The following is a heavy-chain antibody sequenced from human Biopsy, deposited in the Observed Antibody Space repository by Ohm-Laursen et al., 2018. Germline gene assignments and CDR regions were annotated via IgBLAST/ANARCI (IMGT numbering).Heavy chain of an antibody. J-gene: IGHJ5*02. CDR3: ARADPPLFYYGSGSSNWFDP. D-gene: IGHD3-10*01. Sequence: ASVKVSCKAYGYSFASYGITWVRQAPGQGLEWMGWMNPDSGNTGYAQNFQGRVTMTRNTSISTAYMELSSLKSEDTAVYFCARADPPLFYYGSGSSNWFDPWGQGTLVTVSS. V-gene: IGHV1-8*02. CDR1: GYSFASYG. CDR2: MNPDSGNT.